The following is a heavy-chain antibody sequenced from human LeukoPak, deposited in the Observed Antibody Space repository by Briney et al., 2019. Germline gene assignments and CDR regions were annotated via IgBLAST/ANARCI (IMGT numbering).Heavy chain of an antibody. CDR1: GYTFTGYY. CDR3: ARARLGAGSEFDY. Sequence: ASVKVSCKAAGYTFTGYYMHWVRQAPGQGLEWMGWINPNSGGTNYAQKFQGRVTMTRDTSISTAYMELSRLRSDDTAVYYCARARLGAGSEFDYWGQGTLVTVSS. J-gene: IGHJ4*02. CDR2: INPNSGGT. D-gene: IGHD7-27*01. V-gene: IGHV1-2*02.